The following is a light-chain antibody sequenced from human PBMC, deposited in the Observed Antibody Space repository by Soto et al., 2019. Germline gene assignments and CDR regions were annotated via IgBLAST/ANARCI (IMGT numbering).Light chain of an antibody. CDR2: GAS. J-gene: IGKJ1*01. V-gene: IGKV3-20*01. CDR3: QQYDASLWT. Sequence: VVMTQSPATLSVSPGERATLSCRASQSLTSSYLAWYQQKPGQSPRLLIYGASRRATGIPDRFSGSGSGTDFTLTISRLEPEDFAVYYCQQYDASLWTFGQGTKVDIK. CDR1: QSLTSSY.